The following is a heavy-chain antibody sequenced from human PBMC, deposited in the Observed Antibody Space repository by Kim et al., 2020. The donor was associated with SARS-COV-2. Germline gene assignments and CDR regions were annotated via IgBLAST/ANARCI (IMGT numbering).Heavy chain of an antibody. CDR1: GFTFSTYS. J-gene: IGHJ4*02. V-gene: IGHV3-21*01. Sequence: GGSLRLSCAASGFTFSTYSMNWVRQAPGKGLEWVSSINSGSIYIYYADSVKGRFTISRDDAKNSLYLQMNSLRAEDTAVYYCARAVEMATSPGYWGQGTLVTVSS. D-gene: IGHD5-12*01. CDR2: INSGSIYI. CDR3: ARAVEMATSPGY.